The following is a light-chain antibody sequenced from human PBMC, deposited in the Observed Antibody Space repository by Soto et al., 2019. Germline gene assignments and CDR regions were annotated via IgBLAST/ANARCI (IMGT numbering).Light chain of an antibody. V-gene: IGKV3-20*01. CDR1: DSVANNY. J-gene: IGKJ1*01. Sequence: EIVLTHSPGTLSLSPGEITTLSCRSIDSVANNYLAWYQQKHGQAPRLLIFAASSRTTGVPHRFSASGSGKDFTITISRLEPEDFAVYFCQQYGGSTPWTFGQGTKVDIK. CDR3: QQYGGSTPWT. CDR2: AAS.